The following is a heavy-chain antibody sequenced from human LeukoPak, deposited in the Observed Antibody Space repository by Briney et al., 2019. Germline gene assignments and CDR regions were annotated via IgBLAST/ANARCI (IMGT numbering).Heavy chain of an antibody. CDR2: IYTSGST. J-gene: IGHJ6*02. Sequence: SETLSLTCTVSGGSISSYYWSWIRQPAGKGLEWIGRIYTSGSTNYNPSLKSRVTMSVDTSKNQFSLKLSSVTAADTAVYYCARALRSGGSCYSDFYYYGMDVWGQGTTVTVSS. CDR3: ARALRSGGSCYSDFYYYGMDV. D-gene: IGHD2-15*01. CDR1: GGSISSYY. V-gene: IGHV4-4*07.